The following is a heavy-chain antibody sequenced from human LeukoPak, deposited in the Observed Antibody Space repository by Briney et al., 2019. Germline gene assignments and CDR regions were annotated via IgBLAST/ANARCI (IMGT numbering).Heavy chain of an antibody. V-gene: IGHV4-4*07. CDR1: GGSISSYY. CDR2: IYTSGNT. J-gene: IGHJ4*02. CDR3: ARGRGSRWYYFDY. D-gene: IGHD6-13*01. Sequence: SETLSLTCTVSGGSISSYYWSWVRQPAGKGLEWIGRIYTSGNTNYNPSLKGRVTMSVDTSKNQFSLNLSSVTAADTAVYYCARGRGSRWYYFDYWGQGTLVTVSS.